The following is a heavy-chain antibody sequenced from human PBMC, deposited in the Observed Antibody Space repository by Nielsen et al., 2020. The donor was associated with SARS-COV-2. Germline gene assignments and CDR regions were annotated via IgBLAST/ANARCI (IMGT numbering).Heavy chain of an antibody. V-gene: IGHV3-9*01. CDR1: GFTFDDYA. D-gene: IGHD6-19*01. CDR2: ISWNSGSI. CDR3: ASSGWLDY. Sequence: GGSLRLSCAASGFTFDDYAMHWVRQAPGKGLEWVSGISWNSGSIAYADSVKGRFTISRDSAKSSLYLQMNSLRAEDTAVYYCASSGWLDYWGQGTLVTVSS. J-gene: IGHJ4*02.